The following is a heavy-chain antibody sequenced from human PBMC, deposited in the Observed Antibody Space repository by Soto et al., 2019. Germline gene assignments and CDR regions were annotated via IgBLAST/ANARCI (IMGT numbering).Heavy chain of an antibody. V-gene: IGHV3-33*01. CDR2: IWYDGSNK. CDR1: GFTFSSYG. Sequence: CLRLSCAASGFTFSSYGMHWVRQAPGKGLEWVAVIWYDGSNKYYADSVKGRFTISRDNSKNTLYLQMNSLRAEDTAVYYCARVVTTSFMDVWGQGTTVTVSS. CDR3: ARVVTTSFMDV. J-gene: IGHJ6*02. D-gene: IGHD4-17*01.